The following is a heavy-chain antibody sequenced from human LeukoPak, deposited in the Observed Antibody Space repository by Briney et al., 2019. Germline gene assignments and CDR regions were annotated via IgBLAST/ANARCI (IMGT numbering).Heavy chain of an antibody. J-gene: IGHJ4*02. Sequence: ASVKVSCKASQYTFTNHYMHWVRQAPGQGLEWMGIINPSGDYTSYTQKFQGRVTMTRDTSTSTVYMELSSLRSEDTAVYYCARDEVGRHYWGQGTLVTVSS. CDR3: ARDEVGRHY. V-gene: IGHV1-46*01. CDR2: INPSGDYT. CDR1: QYTFTNHY.